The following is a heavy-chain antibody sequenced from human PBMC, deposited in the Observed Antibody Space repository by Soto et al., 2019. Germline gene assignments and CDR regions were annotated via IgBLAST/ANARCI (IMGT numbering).Heavy chain of an antibody. J-gene: IGHJ4*02. CDR3: ARGKIVVTIYIAVAGPFDY. CDR1: GYTFTSYA. D-gene: IGHD6-19*01. V-gene: IGHV1-3*01. Sequence: ASVKVSCKASGYTFTSYAMHWVRQAPGQRLEWMGWINAGNGNTKYSQKFQGRVTITRDTSASTAYMELSSLRSEDTAVYYCARGKIVVTIYIAVAGPFDYWGQGTLVTVSS. CDR2: INAGNGNT.